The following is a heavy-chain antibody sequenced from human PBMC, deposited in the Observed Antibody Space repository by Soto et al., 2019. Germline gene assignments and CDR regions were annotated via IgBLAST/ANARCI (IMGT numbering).Heavy chain of an antibody. Sequence: QVQLQESGPGLVKPSQTLSLTCTVSGGSISSGGYXXXXXXXXXXXGLEWIGYIYYSGSTYYNPSLKSRVTISVDTSKNQFSLKLSSVTAADTAVYYCARYAYLVATIDYWGQGTLVTVSS. J-gene: IGHJ4*02. D-gene: IGHD5-12*01. V-gene: IGHV4-31*03. CDR1: GGSISSGGYX. CDR3: ARYAYLVATIDY. CDR2: IYYSGST.